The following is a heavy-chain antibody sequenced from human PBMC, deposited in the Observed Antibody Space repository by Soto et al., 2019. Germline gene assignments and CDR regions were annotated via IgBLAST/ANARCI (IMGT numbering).Heavy chain of an antibody. D-gene: IGHD3-22*01. V-gene: IGHV1-69*13. CDR1: GGTFSSYA. J-gene: IGHJ4*02. CDR3: ARLPDYYDSSGSFGY. Sequence: SVKVSCKASGGTFSSYAISWVRQAPGQGLEWMGGIIPIFGTANYAQKFQGRVTITADESTSTAYMELSSLRSEDTAVYYCARLPDYYDSSGSFGYWGQGXLVTVYS. CDR2: IIPIFGTA.